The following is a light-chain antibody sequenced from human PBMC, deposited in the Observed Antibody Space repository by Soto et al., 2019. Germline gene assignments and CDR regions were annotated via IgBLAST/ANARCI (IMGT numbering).Light chain of an antibody. CDR1: SSDVGSYNY. V-gene: IGLV2-11*01. J-gene: IGLJ1*01. Sequence: LTQPRSVSGSPGQSVTISRTGTSSDVGSYNYVSWYQQHPGKAPKVTIYDVTKRPSGVPDRFSGSKSGNTASLTISGLQAEDEADYYCCSNAGSYTLVFGTGTKVTVL. CDR3: CSNAGSYTLV. CDR2: DVT.